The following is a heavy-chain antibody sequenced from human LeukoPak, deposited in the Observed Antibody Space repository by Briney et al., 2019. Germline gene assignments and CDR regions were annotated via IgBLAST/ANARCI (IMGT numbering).Heavy chain of an antibody. CDR2: PSYSGSA. CDR3: ARAARGCCRVADCYPKWFEP. V-gene: IGHV4-31*01. Sequence: SQTLPLTCTVSGGSITNGDYFWGWIPQPPGKGPECIGHPSYSGSAYDRPYLESQLTISMNTCKKQFSLQVSSVTGADTAVYYCARAARGCCRVADCYPKWFEPWGQGALVTVSS. CDR1: GGSITNGDYF. D-gene: IGHD2-21*02. J-gene: IGHJ5*02.